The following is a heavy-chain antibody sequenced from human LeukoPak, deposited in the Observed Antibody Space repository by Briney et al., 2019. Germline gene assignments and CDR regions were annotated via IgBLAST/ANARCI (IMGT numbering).Heavy chain of an antibody. V-gene: IGHV3-23*01. D-gene: IGHD3-22*01. CDR1: GFTFSNYA. CDR2: ISANGGGT. Sequence: PGGSLRLSCAASGFTFSNYAMSRVRLAPGKGLEWVSSISANGGGTYYADSVKGRFTVSRDNSQNTLYLQMNSLRAEDTAVYYCAKATKSIVVDNYFDYWGQGALVTVSS. J-gene: IGHJ4*02. CDR3: AKATKSIVVDNYFDY.